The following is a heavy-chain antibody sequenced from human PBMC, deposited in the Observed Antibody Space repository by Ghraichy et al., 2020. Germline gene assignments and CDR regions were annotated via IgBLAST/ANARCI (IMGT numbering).Heavy chain of an antibody. CDR3: ARLGIPGYSGSYPFDY. CDR2: IYYSGST. D-gene: IGHD1-26*01. V-gene: IGHV4-39*01. Sequence: SETLSLTCTVSGGSISSSSYYWGWIRQPPGKGLEWIGSIYYSGSTYYNPSLKSRVTISVDTSKNQFSLKLSSVTAADTAVYYCARLGIPGYSGSYPFDYWGQGTLVTVSS. J-gene: IGHJ4*02. CDR1: GGSISSSSYY.